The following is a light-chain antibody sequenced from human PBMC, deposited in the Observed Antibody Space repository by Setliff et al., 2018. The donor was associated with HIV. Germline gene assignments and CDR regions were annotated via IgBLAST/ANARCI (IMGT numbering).Light chain of an antibody. CDR3: ASYTSSSTYV. Sequence: QSALTQPASVSGSPGQSITISCTGTNSDVGDYNYVSWYQQHPGKAPKLIISEVSNRPSGVSNRFSGSKSGNTASLTISGLQAEDEADYYCASYTSSSTYVLGTGTKVTVL. J-gene: IGLJ1*01. CDR1: NSDVGDYNY. CDR2: EVS. V-gene: IGLV2-14*01.